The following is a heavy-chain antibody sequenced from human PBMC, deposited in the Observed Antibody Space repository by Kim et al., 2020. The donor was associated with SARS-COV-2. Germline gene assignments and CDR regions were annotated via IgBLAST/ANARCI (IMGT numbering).Heavy chain of an antibody. D-gene: IGHD2-2*01. CDR1: GFTFSTYA. V-gene: IGHV3-30*04. CDR2: ISYDGRNK. Sequence: GGSLRLSCAASGFTFSTYAMHWVRQAPGKGLEWVAVISYDGRNKYYADSVKGRFSISRDNSKNTLYLQMNSLRAEDTAVYYCARKYDFFDYWGQGTLVTV. J-gene: IGHJ4*02. CDR3: ARKYDFFDY.